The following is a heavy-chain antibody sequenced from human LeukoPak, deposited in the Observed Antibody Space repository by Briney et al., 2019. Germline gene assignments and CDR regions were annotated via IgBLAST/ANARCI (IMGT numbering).Heavy chain of an antibody. D-gene: IGHD3-3*01. V-gene: IGHV1-8*03. J-gene: IGHJ6*03. CDR3: ARGRSTYYDFWSGYYSYYYYMDV. Sequence: ASVKVSCKASGYTFTSYDINWVRQATGQGLEWMGWMNPNSGKTGYAQKFQGRVTITRNTSISTAYMELSSLRSEDTAVYYCARGRSTYYDFWSGYYSYYYYMDVWGKGTTVTVSS. CDR1: GYTFTSYD. CDR2: MNPNSGKT.